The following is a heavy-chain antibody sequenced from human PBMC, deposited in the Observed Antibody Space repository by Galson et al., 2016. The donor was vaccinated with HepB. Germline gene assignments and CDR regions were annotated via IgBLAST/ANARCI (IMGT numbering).Heavy chain of an antibody. Sequence: SLRLSCAASGFTFSTYDMRWVRRGPGKGLEWVSAISGDGIYTYYSDSVKGRFTISRDNSKNTVYLQMNGLRAEDTAVYYCTKIGRDDYFENWGQGALVTVSS. CDR3: TKIGRDDYFEN. CDR1: GFTFSTYD. D-gene: IGHD2-21*02. CDR2: ISGDGIYT. J-gene: IGHJ4*02. V-gene: IGHV3-23*01.